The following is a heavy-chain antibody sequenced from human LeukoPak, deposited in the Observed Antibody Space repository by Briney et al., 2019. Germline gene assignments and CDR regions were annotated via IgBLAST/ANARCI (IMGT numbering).Heavy chain of an antibody. CDR3: ARGGDAENYYYYYYGMDV. D-gene: IGHD2-21*02. Sequence: ASVKVSCKSSGYTFTVYYMHWGRHAPGQGRGWMGGIKPNSGGTNYAKKFEGRGSMTRDKSISTAYMELSRLRSDDTAVYYCARGGDAENYYYYYYGMDVWGQGTTVTVSS. CDR1: GYTFTVYY. V-gene: IGHV1-2*02. J-gene: IGHJ6*02. CDR2: IKPNSGGT.